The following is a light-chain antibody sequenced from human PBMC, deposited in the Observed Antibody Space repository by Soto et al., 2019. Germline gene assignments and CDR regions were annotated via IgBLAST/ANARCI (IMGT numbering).Light chain of an antibody. Sequence: EIVMTQSPVTLSVSPGEIATLSCMASEDSSRSLAWYQQKPGQGPSLPIYGPSTRAGGVPDRFSGGGSGTEFTLTITSLQSEDFAVYYCHQYNGWPRTFGQGTKVDI. CDR2: GPS. CDR3: HQYNGWPRT. CDR1: EDSSRS. J-gene: IGKJ1*01. V-gene: IGKV3-15*01.